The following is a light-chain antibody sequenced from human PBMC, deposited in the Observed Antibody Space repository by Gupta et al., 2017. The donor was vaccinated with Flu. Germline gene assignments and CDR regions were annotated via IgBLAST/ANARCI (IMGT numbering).Light chain of an antibody. CDR1: SSDVGAYNY. V-gene: IGLV2-8*01. J-gene: IGLJ2*01. CDR3: SSYAGSNNLV. CDR2: DVS. Sequence: SVTISCTGTSSDVGAYNYVSWYQQHPGKAPKLMIYDVSKRPSGVPDRFSGSKSGNTASLTXSXLQAEDXADYYCSSYAGSNNLVFGGGTKLTVL.